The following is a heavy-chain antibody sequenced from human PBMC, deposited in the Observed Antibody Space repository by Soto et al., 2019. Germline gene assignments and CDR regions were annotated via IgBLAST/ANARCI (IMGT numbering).Heavy chain of an antibody. CDR1: GFTFSSYG. CDR2: IWYDGSNK. D-gene: IGHD6-25*01. CDR3: AYCLSSVYYYIDV. Sequence: QVQLVESGGGVVQPGRSLRLSCAASGFTFSSYGMHWVRQAPGKGLAWVAVIWYDGSNKYYADSVKGRFTISRDNSKNTLYLQMNSLRAEDTAVYYCAYCLSSVYYYIDVWGKGTTVTVSS. J-gene: IGHJ6*03. V-gene: IGHV3-33*01.